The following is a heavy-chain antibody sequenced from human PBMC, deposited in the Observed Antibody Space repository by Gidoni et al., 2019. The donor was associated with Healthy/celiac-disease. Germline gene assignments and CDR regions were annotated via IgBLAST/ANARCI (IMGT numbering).Heavy chain of an antibody. CDR2: IDPSDSYT. Sequence: EVQLVQSGAEVKKPGASLRISCKGSGYSFTSYWISWVRQMPGKGLEWMGRIDPSDSYTNYSPSFQGHVTISADKSISTAYLQWSSLKASDTAMYYCARHTGYYDSSGYYGYWGQGTLVTVSS. CDR1: GYSFTSYW. CDR3: ARHTGYYDSSGYYGY. D-gene: IGHD3-22*01. J-gene: IGHJ4*02. V-gene: IGHV5-10-1*03.